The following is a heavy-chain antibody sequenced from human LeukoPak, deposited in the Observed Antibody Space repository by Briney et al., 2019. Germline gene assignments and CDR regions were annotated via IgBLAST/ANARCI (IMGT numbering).Heavy chain of an antibody. J-gene: IGHJ3*01. CDR2: IKSKSDGGKE. V-gene: IGHV3-15*01. CDR1: GFSFSDAW. Sequence: PGGSLRLSCAASGFSFSDAWMSWVRQAPGKGLEWIGRIKSKSDGGKEDYSPSVKGRFTLSRDDSKNTLLLHMSSLKTEDTAVYYCTTAEFPTYYDFWSGNGEAFDLWGQGTMVTVSS. D-gene: IGHD3-3*01. CDR3: TTAEFPTYYDFWSGNGEAFDL.